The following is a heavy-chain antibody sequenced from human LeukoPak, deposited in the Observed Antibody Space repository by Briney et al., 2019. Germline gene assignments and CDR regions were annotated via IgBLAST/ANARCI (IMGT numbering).Heavy chain of an antibody. D-gene: IGHD6-13*01. Sequence: PSETLSLTCAVSGGPFSGYFWSWIRQSSGKGLEWIGEIHNSGTTNYNPSLNSRVTISEDTSKNQFYLNLSSVTAADTAVYYCARAPKYSSSWYRKYFDYWGQGTLVTVSS. CDR2: IHNSGTT. CDR3: ARAPKYSSSWYRKYFDY. V-gene: IGHV4-34*01. J-gene: IGHJ4*02. CDR1: GGPFSGYF.